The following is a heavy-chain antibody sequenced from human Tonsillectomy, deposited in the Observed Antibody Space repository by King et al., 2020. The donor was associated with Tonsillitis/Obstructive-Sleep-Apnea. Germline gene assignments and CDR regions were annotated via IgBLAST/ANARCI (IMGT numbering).Heavy chain of an antibody. V-gene: IGHV4-59*01. CDR3: AGVPCSSTSCRYYYYYYYMDV. D-gene: IGHD2-2*01. J-gene: IGHJ6*03. Sequence: QLQESGPGLVKPSETLSLTCTVSGGSISSYYWSWIRQPPGKGLEWIGYIYYSGSTNYNPSLKSRVTISVDTSKNQFSLKLSSVTAADTAVYYCAGVPCSSTSCRYYYYYYYMDVWGKGTTVTVSS. CDR2: IYYSGST. CDR1: GGSISSYY.